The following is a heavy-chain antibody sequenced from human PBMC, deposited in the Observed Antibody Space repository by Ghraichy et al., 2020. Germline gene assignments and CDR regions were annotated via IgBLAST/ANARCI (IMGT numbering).Heavy chain of an antibody. CDR2: ISSDERTT. V-gene: IGHV3-74*01. D-gene: IGHD3-22*01. Sequence: GGSLRLSCAASGFTFGSSWMHWVRQAPGKGLVWVSHISSDERTTNYADSVKGRFTISRDNAKNTLYLQMNSLRAEDTALYYCVRSNGYLVYWGQGTLVTVSS. CDR3: VRSNGYLVY. J-gene: IGHJ4*02. CDR1: GFTFGSSW.